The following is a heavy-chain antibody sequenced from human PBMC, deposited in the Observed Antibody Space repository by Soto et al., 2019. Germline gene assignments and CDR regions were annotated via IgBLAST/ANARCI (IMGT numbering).Heavy chain of an antibody. Sequence: PSQTLSLTCVISGDSVSSNSAALNWIRQSPSRGLEWLGRTYYRSKWYNDYAVSVKSRITINPDTSKNQFSLQLNSVTPEDTAVYYCARAVPGYCSSTSCHPYYYYGMDVWGQGTTVTVSS. CDR1: GDSVSSNSAA. CDR2: TYYRSKWYN. V-gene: IGHV6-1*01. D-gene: IGHD2-2*01. CDR3: ARAVPGYCSSTSCHPYYYYGMDV. J-gene: IGHJ6*02.